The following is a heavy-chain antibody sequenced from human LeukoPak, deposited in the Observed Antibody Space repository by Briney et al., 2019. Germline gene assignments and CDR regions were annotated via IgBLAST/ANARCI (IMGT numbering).Heavy chain of an antibody. J-gene: IGHJ4*02. V-gene: IGHV4-59*01. CDR2: MYYRGTT. D-gene: IGHD1-7*01. CDR1: GGSISGNY. Sequence: SETLSLTCTVSGGSISGNYWSWIRQPPWKGLEWIGYMYYRGTTKYNPSLKSRVTMSVDPSKNQISLKLSSVTAADTAVYYCARVLLAGTTDYWGQGTLVTVSS. CDR3: ARVLLAGTTDY.